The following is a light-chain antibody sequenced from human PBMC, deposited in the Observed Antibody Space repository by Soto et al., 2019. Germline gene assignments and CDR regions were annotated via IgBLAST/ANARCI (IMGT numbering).Light chain of an antibody. CDR1: QGIKNW. CDR3: HQYNSYSAWT. J-gene: IGKJ1*01. Sequence: DIQMTQSPSYVSASVGDRVTITCRASQGIKNWLAWYQQKPGKAPNLLIYTGSSLQSGVPSRFSGSGSGTEFTLTISSLQPDDVATYYCHQYNSYSAWTFGQGTKVDIK. V-gene: IGKV1D-16*01. CDR2: TGS.